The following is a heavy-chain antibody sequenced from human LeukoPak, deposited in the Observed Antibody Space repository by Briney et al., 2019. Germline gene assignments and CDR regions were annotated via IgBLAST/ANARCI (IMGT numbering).Heavy chain of an antibody. V-gene: IGHV3-53*01. J-gene: IGHJ4*02. Sequence: GGSLRLSCTASAFTFSDHWMHWVRQAPGKGLEWVSVIYSGGSTYYADSVKGRFTISRDNSKNTLYLQMNSLRAEDTAVYYCARTSHYWGQGTLVTVSS. CDR1: AFTFSDHW. CDR2: IYSGGST. CDR3: ARTSHY.